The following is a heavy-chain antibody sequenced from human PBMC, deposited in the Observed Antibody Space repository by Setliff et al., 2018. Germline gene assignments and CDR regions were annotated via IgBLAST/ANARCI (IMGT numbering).Heavy chain of an antibody. CDR3: VRGPGPSVVVAMPFDR. Sequence: ASVKVSCKTSGYSFTVFGISWVRQAPGQGLEWMGWISPYYGNTNYAQQFQGRVTMTTDTSTTTVYMEVASLRSDDTAVYYCVRGPGPSVVVAMPFDRWGQGTLVTVSS. CDR1: GYSFTVFG. D-gene: IGHD5-12*01. CDR2: ISPYYGNT. J-gene: IGHJ4*02. V-gene: IGHV1-18*01.